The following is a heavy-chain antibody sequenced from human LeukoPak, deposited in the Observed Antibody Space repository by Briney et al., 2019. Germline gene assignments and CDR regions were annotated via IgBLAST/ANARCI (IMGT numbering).Heavy chain of an antibody. V-gene: IGHV1-2*02. Sequence: ASVKVSCKASGYTFSDYYMHWVRQARGQALEWMVWINPNSGDTKYAQKFQGRVTMTRDTSISTAYVELSRLQSDDTAVYYCARVLGGYSGYGPFDYWGQGALVTVSS. D-gene: IGHD5-12*01. CDR3: ARVLGGYSGYGPFDY. J-gene: IGHJ4*02. CDR1: GYTFSDYY. CDR2: INPNSGDT.